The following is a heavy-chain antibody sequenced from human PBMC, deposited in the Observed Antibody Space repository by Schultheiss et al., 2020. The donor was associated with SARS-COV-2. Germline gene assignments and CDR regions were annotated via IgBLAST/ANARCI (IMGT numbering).Heavy chain of an antibody. D-gene: IGHD2-2*01. V-gene: IGHV3-7*03. CDR2: IKQDGSEK. CDR1: GFTFSGYW. CDR3: ARGGYCSSTSCYEPYYYYGMDV. Sequence: GESLKISCAASGFTFSGYWMSWVRQAPGKGLEWVANIKQDGSEKYYVDSVKGRFTVSRDNAKNSLYLQMNSLRAEDTAVYYCARGGYCSSTSCYEPYYYYGMDVWGQGTTVTVSS. J-gene: IGHJ6*02.